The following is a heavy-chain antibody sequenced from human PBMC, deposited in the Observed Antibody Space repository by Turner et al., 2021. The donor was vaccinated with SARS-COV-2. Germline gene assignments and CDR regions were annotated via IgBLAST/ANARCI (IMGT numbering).Heavy chain of an antibody. V-gene: IGHV4-39*01. CDR1: SGSISSSSYF. Sequence: QVQLQESGPGLVKPSETLSLTCTVSSGSISSSSYFWGWFRQPPTKELEWIGSIYYSGTTYSNPSLKSRVSLSIDPSKNQFSLNLTSVTAADTGLFYCARQAAGQGLDYWGRGILVTVSS. CDR3: ARQAAGQGLDY. CDR2: IYYSGTT. D-gene: IGHD3-10*01. J-gene: IGHJ4*02.